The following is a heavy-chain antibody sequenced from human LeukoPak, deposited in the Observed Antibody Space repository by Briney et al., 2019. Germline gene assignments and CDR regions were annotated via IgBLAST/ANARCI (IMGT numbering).Heavy chain of an antibody. V-gene: IGHV3-23*01. CDR1: GFTFSSYA. CDR3: AIMPYYYDSGGYFDYFDY. D-gene: IGHD3-22*01. Sequence: GSLRLSCAASGFTFSSYAMSWVRQAPGKGLEWVSAISGSGGSTYYADSVKGRFTISRDNSKNTLYLQMNSLRAEDTAVYYCAIMPYYYDSGGYFDYFDYWGQGTLVTVSS. CDR2: ISGSGGST. J-gene: IGHJ4*02.